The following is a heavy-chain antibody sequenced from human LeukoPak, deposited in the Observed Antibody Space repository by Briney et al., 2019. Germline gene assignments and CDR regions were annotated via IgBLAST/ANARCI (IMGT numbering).Heavy chain of an antibody. CDR1: GFTFSNYD. V-gene: IGHV3-23*01. J-gene: IGHJ5*02. D-gene: IGHD6-19*01. CDR2: ISDSGGST. Sequence: GGSLRLSCAASGFTFSNYDMSWVRQAPGKGLEWVSSISDSGGSTYYADSVKGRFTISRDNSKNTLYLQMTNLRAADTAVYYCAKDLSGAVAADWFDPWDQGSLVTVSS. CDR3: AKDLSGAVAADWFDP.